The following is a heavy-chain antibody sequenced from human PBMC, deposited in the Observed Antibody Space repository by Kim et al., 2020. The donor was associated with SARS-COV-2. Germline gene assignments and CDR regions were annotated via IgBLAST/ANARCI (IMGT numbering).Heavy chain of an antibody. CDR3: AKDGGYSGYDHLDF. Sequence: GGSLRLSCAASGFAFGGYAMTWVRQAPGKALEWVSAISGSGSSTYYADSVKGRFTISRDNSKNTLYLQMHSLRADDTAVYYCAKDGGYSGYDHLDFWGQG. J-gene: IGHJ4*02. CDR1: GFAFGGYA. D-gene: IGHD5-12*01. CDR2: ISGSGSST. V-gene: IGHV3-23*01.